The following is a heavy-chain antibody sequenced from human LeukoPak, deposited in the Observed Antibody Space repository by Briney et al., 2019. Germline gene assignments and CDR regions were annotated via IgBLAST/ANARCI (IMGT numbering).Heavy chain of an antibody. CDR3: ARLKGYDFWSGFDY. Sequence: GGSLRLSCAASGFTFDDYAMSWVRQAPGKGLEWVSGINWNGGSTGYADSVKGRFTISRDNAKNSLYLQMNSLRAEDTALYYYARLKGYDFWSGFDYWGQGTLVTVSS. CDR1: GFTFDDYA. CDR2: INWNGGST. V-gene: IGHV3-20*04. J-gene: IGHJ4*02. D-gene: IGHD3-3*01.